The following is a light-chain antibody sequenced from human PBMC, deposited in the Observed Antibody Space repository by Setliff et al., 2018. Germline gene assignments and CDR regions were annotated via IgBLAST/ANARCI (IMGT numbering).Light chain of an antibody. CDR2: DTS. CDR1: TGAVTNSHY. CDR3: SSAYGGFGV. V-gene: IGLV7-46*01. J-gene: IGLJ3*02. Sequence: QAVVAQEASLTVSPGGTVTLTCGSSTGAVTNSHYPYWFQQKPGQAPRTLIYDTSIRHSWTPARFSGSLLGGKAALTLSGAQPEDEAEYFCSSAYGGFGVFGGGTKVTV.